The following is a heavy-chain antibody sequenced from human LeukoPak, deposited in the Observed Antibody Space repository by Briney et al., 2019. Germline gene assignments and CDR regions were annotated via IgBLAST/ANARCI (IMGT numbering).Heavy chain of an antibody. CDR2: IYPGDSDT. CDR1: GFSFTTYW. Sequence: GESLKISCQGSGFSFTTYWIGWVRQMPGEGLEWMGIIYPGDSDTRYSPSFQGQVTISADKSISTAYLQWSSLKASDTAMYYCARRTYCGGDCYVDYWGQGTPVTVSS. J-gene: IGHJ4*02. CDR3: ARRTYCGGDCYVDY. D-gene: IGHD2-21*02. V-gene: IGHV5-51*01.